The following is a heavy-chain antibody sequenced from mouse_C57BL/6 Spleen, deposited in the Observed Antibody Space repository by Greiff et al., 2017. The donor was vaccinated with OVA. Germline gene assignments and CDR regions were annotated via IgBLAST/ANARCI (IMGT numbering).Heavy chain of an antibody. CDR1: GYAFSSYW. V-gene: IGHV1-80*01. D-gene: IGHD2-4*01. J-gene: IGHJ4*01. CDR3: ARSDYDEGYYAMDY. Sequence: VQLQQSGAELVKPGASVKISCKASGYAFSSYWMNWVKQRPGKGLEWIGQIYPGDGDTNYNGKFKGKATLTADKSSSTAYMQLSSLTSEDSAVYFCARSDYDEGYYAMDYWGQGTSVTVSS. CDR2: IYPGDGDT.